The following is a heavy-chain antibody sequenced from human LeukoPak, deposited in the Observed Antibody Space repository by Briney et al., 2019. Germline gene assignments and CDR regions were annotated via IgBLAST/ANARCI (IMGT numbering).Heavy chain of an antibody. CDR3: ASGYSYGSTSYYYGMDV. Sequence: SVKVSCKASGGTFSSYAISWVRQAPGQGLEWMGGIIPIFGTANYAQKFQGRVTMTTDTSTSTAYMELRSLRSDDTAVYYCASGYSYGSTSYYYGMDVWGQGTTVTVSS. V-gene: IGHV1-69*05. J-gene: IGHJ6*02. D-gene: IGHD5-18*01. CDR2: IIPIFGTA. CDR1: GGTFSSYA.